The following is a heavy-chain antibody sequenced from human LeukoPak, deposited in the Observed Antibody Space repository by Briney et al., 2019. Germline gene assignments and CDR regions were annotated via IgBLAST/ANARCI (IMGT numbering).Heavy chain of an antibody. V-gene: IGHV1-24*01. J-gene: IGHJ6*02. D-gene: IGHD1-7*01. Sequence: ASVKVSCKVSGYTLTELSMHWVRQAPGKGLEWMGGFDPEDGETIYAQKFQGRVTMTEDTSTDTAYVELSSLRSEDTAVYYCATGSPQYNWNYGPLMDVWGQGTTVTVSS. CDR3: ATGSPQYNWNYGPLMDV. CDR1: GYTLTELS. CDR2: FDPEDGET.